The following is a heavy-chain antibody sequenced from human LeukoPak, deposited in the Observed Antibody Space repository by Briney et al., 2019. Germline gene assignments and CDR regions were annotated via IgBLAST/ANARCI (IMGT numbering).Heavy chain of an antibody. CDR1: GYTFSSYY. CDR3: ARVPPGGTIFGVADAFDI. Sequence: ASVKVSCKASGYTFSSYYMHWVRQAPGQGLEWMGTINPSGGSTSYAQKFQGRVTMTRDTSTSTVYMELSSLRSEDTAVYYCARVPPGGTIFGVADAFDIWGQGTMVTVSS. CDR2: INPSGGST. V-gene: IGHV1-46*01. D-gene: IGHD3-3*01. J-gene: IGHJ3*02.